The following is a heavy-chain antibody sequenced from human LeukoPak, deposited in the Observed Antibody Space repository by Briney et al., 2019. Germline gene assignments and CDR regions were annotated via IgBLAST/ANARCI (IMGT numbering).Heavy chain of an antibody. Sequence: GGSLRLSCAASGFTFSSYSMNWVRQAPGKGLEWVSSISSSSSYIYYADSVKGQFTISRDNAKNSLYLQMNSLRAEDTAVYYCAREYSGSYFVGNDAFDIWGQGTMVTVSS. J-gene: IGHJ3*02. V-gene: IGHV3-21*01. CDR2: ISSSSSYI. D-gene: IGHD1-26*01. CDR1: GFTFSSYS. CDR3: AREYSGSYFVGNDAFDI.